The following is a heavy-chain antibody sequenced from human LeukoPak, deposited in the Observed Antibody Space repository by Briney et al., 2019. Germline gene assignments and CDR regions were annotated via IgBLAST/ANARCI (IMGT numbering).Heavy chain of an antibody. CDR2: IYSDGIT. D-gene: IGHD4-11*01. J-gene: IGHJ4*02. CDR3: TRDSTTFRFGY. CDR1: GITLSDFW. V-gene: IGHV3-53*01. Sequence: GGSLRLSCAASGITLSDFWFSWVRQAPGKGLEWVSIIYSDGITYYVDSVKGRFTISRDNSKNTLYLQMGSLRAEDTAVYYCTRDSTTFRFGYWGQGTLVTVSS.